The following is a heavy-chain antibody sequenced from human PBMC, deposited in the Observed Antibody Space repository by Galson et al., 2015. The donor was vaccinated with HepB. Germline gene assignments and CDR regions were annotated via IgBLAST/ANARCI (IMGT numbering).Heavy chain of an antibody. Sequence: SLRLSCAASGFTFSSYGMHWVRQAPGKGLEWVAVIWYDGSNKYYADSVKGRFTISRDNSKNTLYLQMNSLRAEDTAVYYCARDLGRWLQQNPFDYWGQGTLVTVSS. D-gene: IGHD5-24*01. CDR2: IWYDGSNK. CDR1: GFTFSSYG. J-gene: IGHJ4*02. CDR3: ARDLGRWLQQNPFDY. V-gene: IGHV3-33*01.